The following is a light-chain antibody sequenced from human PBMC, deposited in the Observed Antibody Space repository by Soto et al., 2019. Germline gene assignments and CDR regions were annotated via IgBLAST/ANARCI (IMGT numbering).Light chain of an antibody. J-gene: IGLJ3*02. CDR2: SNN. Sequence: QSVLIQPPSASGTPGQTVTISCSGDYSNIGSNYVYWYQQLPGTAPKLLIYSNNQRPSGVPDRFSGSKSGTSASLAISGLRSEDEADYYCAAWDDSLSGWVFGGGTKLTVL. CDR1: YSNIGSNY. V-gene: IGLV1-47*02. CDR3: AAWDDSLSGWV.